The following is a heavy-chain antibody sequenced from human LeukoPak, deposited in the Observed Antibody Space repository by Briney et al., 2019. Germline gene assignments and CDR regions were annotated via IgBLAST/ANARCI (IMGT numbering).Heavy chain of an antibody. CDR1: GGSISSGDYY. Sequence: SQTLSLTCTVSGGSISSGDYYWSWIRQPPGKGLEWIGYIYYSGSTYYNPSLKSRVTMSVDTSKNQFSLKLSSVTAADTAVYYCARRVSGSGKMDVWGQGTTVTVSS. V-gene: IGHV4-30-4*01. CDR3: ARRVSGSGKMDV. J-gene: IGHJ6*02. CDR2: IYYSGST. D-gene: IGHD3-10*01.